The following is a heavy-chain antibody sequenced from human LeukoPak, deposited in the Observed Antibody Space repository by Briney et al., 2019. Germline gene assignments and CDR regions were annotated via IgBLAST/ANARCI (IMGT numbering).Heavy chain of an antibody. CDR3: ARDHYYDGRGRFDP. CDR1: GGSVTSGIYH. J-gene: IGHJ5*02. Sequence: SETLSLTCSVSGGSVTSGIYHWGWIRQPPGKGLEWIGSVYFDGGTHYNPSLQSRVTVSIDTSKNQFSLRLSSVTAADTTLYYCARDHYYDGRGRFDPWGPGTLVTVSS. CDR2: VYFDGGT. V-gene: IGHV4-39*07. D-gene: IGHD3-16*01.